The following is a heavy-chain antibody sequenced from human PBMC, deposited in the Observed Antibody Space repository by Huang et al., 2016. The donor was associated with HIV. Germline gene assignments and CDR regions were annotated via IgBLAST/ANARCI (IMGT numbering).Heavy chain of an antibody. J-gene: IGHJ6*02. CDR2: IYYSGNT. V-gene: IGHV4-39*01. D-gene: IGHD6-19*01. Sequence: LQLQESGPGLVKSSEILSLICTVSGGSISSSSYYWGWIRQPPGKGPGWIGSIYYSGNTYYNPPLKSRVTISVDTSKNQVSLKVNSVTAADTAVYYCARHGRVAGHYYNNMDVWGRGTTVTVSS. CDR3: ARHGRVAGHYYNNMDV. CDR1: GGSISSSSYY.